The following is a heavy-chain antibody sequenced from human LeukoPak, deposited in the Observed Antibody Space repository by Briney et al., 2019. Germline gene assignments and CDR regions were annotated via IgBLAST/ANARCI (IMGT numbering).Heavy chain of an antibody. CDR1: GGSISSSSYY. Sequence: SETLSLTCTVSGGSISSSSYYWGWIRQPPGKGLEWIGSIYYSGSTYYNPSLKSRVTISVDTSKNQFSLKLSSVTAADTAVYYCARRGYCSGGSCYPSDYFDYWGQGTLVTVSS. CDR2: IYYSGST. V-gene: IGHV4-39*07. J-gene: IGHJ4*02. D-gene: IGHD2-15*01. CDR3: ARRGYCSGGSCYPSDYFDY.